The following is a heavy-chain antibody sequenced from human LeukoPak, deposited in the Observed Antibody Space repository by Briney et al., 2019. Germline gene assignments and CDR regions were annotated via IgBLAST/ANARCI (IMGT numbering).Heavy chain of an antibody. CDR2: ISAYNGNT. V-gene: IGHV1-18*01. J-gene: IGHJ2*01. CDR1: GYTFTSYG. CDR3: ARDRCIAAAECNWYFDL. D-gene: IGHD6-13*01. Sequence: GASVKVSCKASGYTFTSYGISWVRQAPGQGLEWMGWISAYNGNTNYAQKLQGRVTMTTDTSTSTAYMELRSLRSDDTAVYYCARDRCIAAAECNWYFDLWGRGTLVTVSS.